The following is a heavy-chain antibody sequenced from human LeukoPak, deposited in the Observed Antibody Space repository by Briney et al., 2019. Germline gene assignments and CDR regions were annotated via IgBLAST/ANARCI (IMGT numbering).Heavy chain of an antibody. CDR1: GYTFTSYG. CDR3: ARDAITMIGGHPGVLHWFDP. D-gene: IGHD3-22*01. Sequence: ASVKVSCKASGYTFTSYGISWVRQAPGQGLEWMGWISAYKGNTNYAQKLQGRVTMTTDTSTSTAYMELRSLRSDDTAVYYCARDAITMIGGHPGVLHWFDPWGQGTLVTVSS. V-gene: IGHV1-18*01. CDR2: ISAYKGNT. J-gene: IGHJ5*02.